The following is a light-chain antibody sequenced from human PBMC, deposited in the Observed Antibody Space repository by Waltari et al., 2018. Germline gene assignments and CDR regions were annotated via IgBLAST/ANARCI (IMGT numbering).Light chain of an antibody. J-gene: IGLJ3*02. V-gene: IGLV5-45*01. Sequence: QAVLTQPASLSASPGASASLTCTLRSGINVDTYRIYWYQQKPGSPPQYLLKYKSDSDKQPGSGVPSRFSGSKDPSANAGILLISGLQSEDEADYYCMLWHNDAWVFGGGTKLTVL. CDR1: SGINVDTYR. CDR3: MLWHNDAWV. CDR2: YKSDSDK.